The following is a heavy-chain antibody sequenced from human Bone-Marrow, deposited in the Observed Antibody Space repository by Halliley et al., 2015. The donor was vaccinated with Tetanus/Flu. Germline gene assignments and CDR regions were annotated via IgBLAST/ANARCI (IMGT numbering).Heavy chain of an antibody. CDR3: ARDLGDGYNTGGLDS. J-gene: IGHJ4*02. V-gene: IGHV1-18*01. D-gene: IGHD3-10*01. Sequence: WLRGDNGASNYVQDFQGRVTMTTDTSTSTAYMELRGLRSDDTAVYFCARDLGDGYNTGGLDSWGQGTRVTVSS. CDR2: LRGDNGAS.